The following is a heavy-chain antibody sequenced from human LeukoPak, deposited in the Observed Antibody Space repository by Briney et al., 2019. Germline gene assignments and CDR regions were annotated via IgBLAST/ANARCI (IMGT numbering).Heavy chain of an antibody. D-gene: IGHD5-12*01. V-gene: IGHV3-53*01. CDR1: GFTVSSNY. Sequence: GGSLRLSCAASGFTVSSNYMSWVRQAPGKGLEGVSVIYSGGSTYYADSVKGRFTTSRDNSKNTLYLQMNSLRAEDTAVYYCARGSGGYSGYADYWGQGTLVTVSS. J-gene: IGHJ4*02. CDR3: ARGSGGYSGYADY. CDR2: IYSGGST.